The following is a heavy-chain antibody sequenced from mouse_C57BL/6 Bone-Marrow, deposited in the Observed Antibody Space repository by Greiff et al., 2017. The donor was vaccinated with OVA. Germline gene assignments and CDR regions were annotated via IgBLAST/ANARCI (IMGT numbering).Heavy chain of an antibody. J-gene: IGHJ4*01. Sequence: EVQGVESGGDLVKPGGSLKLSCAASGFTFSSYGMSWVRQTPDKRLEWVATISSGGSYTYYPDSVKGRFTISRDNAKNTLYLQMSSLKSEDTAMYYCARHLIYYNAMDYWGKGTSVTVSS. CDR2: ISSGGSYT. CDR1: GFTFSSYG. V-gene: IGHV5-6*01. CDR3: ARHLIYYNAMDY. D-gene: IGHD2-1*01.